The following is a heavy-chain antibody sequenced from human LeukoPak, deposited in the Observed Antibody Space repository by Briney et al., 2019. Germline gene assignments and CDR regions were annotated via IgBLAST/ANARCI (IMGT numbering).Heavy chain of an antibody. Sequence: SETLSLTCIVSGYSISSGYYWSWIRQPPGEGLEWIGSIYHSGSTNYNPSLKGRVTISVDTSKNQFSLKLSSVTAADTAVYYCARTTVVRGTYYMDVWGKGTTVTISS. V-gene: IGHV4-38-2*02. J-gene: IGHJ6*03. CDR3: ARTTVVRGTYYMDV. CDR1: GYSISSGYY. D-gene: IGHD3-10*01. CDR2: IYHSGST.